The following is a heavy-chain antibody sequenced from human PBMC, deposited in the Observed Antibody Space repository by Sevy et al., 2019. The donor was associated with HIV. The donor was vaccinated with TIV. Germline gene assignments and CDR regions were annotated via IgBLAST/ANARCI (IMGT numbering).Heavy chain of an antibody. D-gene: IGHD5-18*01. J-gene: IGHJ3*02. CDR2: ISSSGSTI. V-gene: IGHV3-48*03. Sequence: GGSLRLSCAASGFTFSSYEMNWVRQAPGKGLEWVSYISSSGSTIYYADSVKGRFTMSRDNAKNSLYLQMNSLRAEDTAVYYCARVDTATAGYAFDIWGQGTMVTVSS. CDR1: GFTFSSYE. CDR3: ARVDTATAGYAFDI.